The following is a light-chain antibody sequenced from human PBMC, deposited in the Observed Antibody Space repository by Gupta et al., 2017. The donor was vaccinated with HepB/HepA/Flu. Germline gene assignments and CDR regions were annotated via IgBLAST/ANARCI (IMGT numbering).Light chain of an antibody. CDR1: SSDVGGYNY. CDR3: SSYTSSNTWV. Sequence: QSALTQPASVSGSPGQSIPIPCTGTSSDVGGYNYVSWYQQHPGKAPKLMIYDVSNRPSGVSNRFSGSKSGNTASLTISGLQAEDEADYYCSSYTSSNTWVFGGGTKLTVL. J-gene: IGLJ3*02. V-gene: IGLV2-14*01. CDR2: DVS.